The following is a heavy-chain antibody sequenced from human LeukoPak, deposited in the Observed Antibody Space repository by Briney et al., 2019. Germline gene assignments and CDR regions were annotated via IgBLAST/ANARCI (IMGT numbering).Heavy chain of an antibody. CDR3: AKVGGATHKWPRYYFDY. V-gene: IGHV3-23*01. Sequence: AGGSLRLSCAASGFTFGSYAMSWVRQAPGKGLEWVSAISGSGGSTYYADSVKGRFTISRDNSKNTLYLQMNSLRAEDTAVYYCAKVGGATHKWPRYYFDYWGQGTLVTVSS. D-gene: IGHD2-15*01. J-gene: IGHJ4*02. CDR2: ISGSGGST. CDR1: GFTFGSYA.